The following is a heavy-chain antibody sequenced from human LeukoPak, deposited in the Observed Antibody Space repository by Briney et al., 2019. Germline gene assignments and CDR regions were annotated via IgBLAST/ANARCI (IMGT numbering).Heavy chain of an antibody. CDR3: VRSPACSSGTCYPNWFDP. CDR1: RYSFTNNW. D-gene: IGHD2-15*01. Sequence: GESLKISCKGSRYSFTNNWIGWVRQMPGKGLEWMGTTYPGDSNTRYSPSFQGQVTISADKSISSAYLQWSSLKASDTAMYYCVRSPACSSGTCYPNWFDPWGQGTLVTVSS. V-gene: IGHV5-51*01. CDR2: TYPGDSNT. J-gene: IGHJ5*02.